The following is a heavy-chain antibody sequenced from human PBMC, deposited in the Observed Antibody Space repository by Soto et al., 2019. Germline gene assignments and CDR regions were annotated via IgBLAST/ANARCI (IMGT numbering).Heavy chain of an antibody. CDR2: IYSGGST. V-gene: IGHV3-66*01. CDR3: ARENIRGYSYGLFDY. Sequence: GGSLRLSCAASGFTVSSHYMSWVRQAPGKGLEWVSVIYSGGSTYYADSVKGRFTISRDNSKNTLYLQMNSLRAEDTAVYYCARENIRGYSYGLFDYWGQGTLVTVSS. D-gene: IGHD5-18*01. CDR1: GFTVSSHY. J-gene: IGHJ4*02.